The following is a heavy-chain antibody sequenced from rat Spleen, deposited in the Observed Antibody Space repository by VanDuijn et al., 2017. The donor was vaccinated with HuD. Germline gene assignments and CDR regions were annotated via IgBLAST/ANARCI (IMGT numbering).Heavy chain of an antibody. CDR1: GFTFSNYD. J-gene: IGHJ2*01. CDR2: ISTSGGST. Sequence: EVQLVKSGGGLVQPGRSLKLSCAASGFTFSNYDMAWVRQAPTKGLEWVASISTSGGSTYYRDSVKGRFTVSRDNAKSTLYLQMDSLRSEDTATYYCARHPPSYYSSYILDYWGQGVMVTVSS. CDR3: ARHPPSYYSSYILDY. V-gene: IGHV5-25*01. D-gene: IGHD1-2*01.